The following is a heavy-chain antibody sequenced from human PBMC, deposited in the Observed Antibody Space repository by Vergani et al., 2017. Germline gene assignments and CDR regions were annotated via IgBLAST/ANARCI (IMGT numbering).Heavy chain of an antibody. CDR1: EFTFSNYG. CDR3: ARGPYWREAGVPHFDY. CDR2: IWFDGSNK. Sequence: QVQLVESGGGVVQPGRSLRLSCAASEFTFSNYGMHWVRQAPGKGLERVAVIWFDGSNKYYADSLKGRFTISRDNSKNTLYLQMNSLRAEDTAIYYCARGPYWREAGVPHFDYWGQGTLVTVSS. D-gene: IGHD6-13*01. V-gene: IGHV3-33*01. J-gene: IGHJ4*02.